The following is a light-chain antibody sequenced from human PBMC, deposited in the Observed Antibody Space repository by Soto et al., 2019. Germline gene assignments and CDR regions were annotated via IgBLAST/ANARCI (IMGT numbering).Light chain of an antibody. CDR1: SGDVGGYYY. V-gene: IGLV2-14*01. Sequence: QSVLTQPASVSGSPGQSITISCTGTSGDVGGYYYVSWYQQLPGKAPKLMISEVSNRPSGVSNRFSGSKSGNTASLTISGLHAEDEADYYCSSYTDGGTIFGTGTKLTVL. CDR3: SSYTDGGTI. CDR2: EVS. J-gene: IGLJ1*01.